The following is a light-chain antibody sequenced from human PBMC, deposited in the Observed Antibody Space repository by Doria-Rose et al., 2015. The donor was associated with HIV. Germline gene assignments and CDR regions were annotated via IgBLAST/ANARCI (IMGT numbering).Light chain of an antibody. CDR1: QRVKSSY. CDR2: DAS. CDR3: QQYGTSRGT. J-gene: IGKJ5*01. V-gene: IGKV3-20*01. Sequence: LTQSPGTLSLSPGERATLSCRAGQRVKSSYLAWYQQKPGQAPRLLIYDASTRATGIPDRFSGGGSGTDFTLTISRLEPEDVAVYYCQQYGTSRGTFGQGTRLEIK.